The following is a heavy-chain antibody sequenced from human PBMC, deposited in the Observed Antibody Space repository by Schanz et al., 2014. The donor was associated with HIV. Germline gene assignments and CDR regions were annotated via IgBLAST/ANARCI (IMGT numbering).Heavy chain of an antibody. CDR3: RVFMGAFDV. J-gene: IGHJ3*01. CDR2: ITPDGSVT. Sequence: EVQVVESGGGLVKPGGSLRLSCVASGFTFGTKWMYWVRQGPRKGLAWVSYITPDGSVTYADSVKGRFTTSRDSSKNTLFLQMNSLRVEDTATYYCRVFMGAFDVWGQGTMVTVSS. CDR1: GFTFGTKW. V-gene: IGHV3-74*02. D-gene: IGHD6-13*01.